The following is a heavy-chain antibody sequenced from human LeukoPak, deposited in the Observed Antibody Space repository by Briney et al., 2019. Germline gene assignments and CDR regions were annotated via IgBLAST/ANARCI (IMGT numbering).Heavy chain of an antibody. CDR3: ARAEREAAAAYYYYGMDV. CDR1: GYTFTGYY. D-gene: IGHD6-13*01. CDR2: INPNCGNT. J-gene: IGHJ6*02. V-gene: IGHV1-8*02. Sequence: GASVKVSCKASGYTFTGYYMHWVRQAPGQGLEWMGWINPNCGNTGYAQKFQGRVTMTRNTSISTAYMELSSLRSEDTAVYYCARAEREAAAAYYYYGMDVWGQGTTVTVSS.